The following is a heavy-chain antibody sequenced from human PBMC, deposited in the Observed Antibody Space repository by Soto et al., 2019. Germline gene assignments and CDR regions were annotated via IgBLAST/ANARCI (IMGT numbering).Heavy chain of an antibody. D-gene: IGHD6-13*01. CDR1: GFTFSSYA. J-gene: IGHJ4*02. CDR2: ISSNGGST. Sequence: GSLRLSCAASGFTFSSYAMHWVRQAPGKGLEYVSAISSNGGSTYYADSVKGRFTISRDNSKNTLYLQMGSLRAEDMAVYYCARGLSRIAAAGPFDYWGQGTLVTVSS. V-gene: IGHV3-64*02. CDR3: ARGLSRIAAAGPFDY.